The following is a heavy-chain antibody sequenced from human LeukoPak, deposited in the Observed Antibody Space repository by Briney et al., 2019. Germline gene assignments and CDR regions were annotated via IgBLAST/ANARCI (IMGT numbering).Heavy chain of an antibody. J-gene: IGHJ5*02. Sequence: PSETLSLTCAVYGGSFSGYYRSWIRQPPGKGLEWIGQINHSGSTNYNPSLKSRVTISVDTSRNQFSLRLSSVTAADTAVYYCARTSLFDPWGQGTLVTVSS. V-gene: IGHV4-34*01. CDR1: GGSFSGYY. CDR3: ARTSLFDP. CDR2: INHSGST.